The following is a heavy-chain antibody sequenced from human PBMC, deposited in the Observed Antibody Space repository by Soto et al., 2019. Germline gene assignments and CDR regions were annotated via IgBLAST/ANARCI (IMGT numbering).Heavy chain of an antibody. CDR2: IKSKGGTT. CDR3: TTHAIGV. Sequence: GGSMRVSCVASGFTFDSYARNWVRQAPGKGLEWVGRIKSKGGTTDYAAPVKGRFTISRDDSKNTLYLQMNSLKIEDTALYYCTTHAIGVWGQGTTVTVSS. CDR1: GFTFDSYA. J-gene: IGHJ6*02. V-gene: IGHV3-15*07.